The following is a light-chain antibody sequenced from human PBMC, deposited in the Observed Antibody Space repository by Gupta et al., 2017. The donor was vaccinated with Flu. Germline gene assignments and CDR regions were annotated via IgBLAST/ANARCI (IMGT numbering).Light chain of an antibody. CDR2: RNN. CDR1: GSNIGSNY. CDR3: AAWDDSLSGSNWV. Sequence: QSVLTQPPSASGTLGQRVTISCSGSGSNIGSNYVYWYQQLPGTAPKLRIYRNNQRPSGVPDRFSGSKSGTSASLAISGLRSEDEADYYGAAWDDSLSGSNWVFGGGTKLTVL. J-gene: IGLJ3*02. V-gene: IGLV1-47*01.